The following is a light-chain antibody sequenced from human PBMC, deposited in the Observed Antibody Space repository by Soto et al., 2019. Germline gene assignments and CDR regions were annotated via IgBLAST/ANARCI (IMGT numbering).Light chain of an antibody. J-gene: IGLJ1*01. CDR2: DVT. CDR1: SSDVGGYDY. CDR3: ISYASINTYV. Sequence: QSALTQPASVSGSPGQSITTSCTGTSSDVGGYDYVSWYQQHPGKAPKLMIYDVTNRPSGVSNRFSGSKSGNTASLTISGLQAEDEDDYYCISYASINTYVFGTGTKVTVL. V-gene: IGLV2-14*01.